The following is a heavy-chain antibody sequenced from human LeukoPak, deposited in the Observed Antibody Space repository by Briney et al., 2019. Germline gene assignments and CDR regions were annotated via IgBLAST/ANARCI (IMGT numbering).Heavy chain of an antibody. V-gene: IGHV3-23*01. CDR1: GFSFRSYA. D-gene: IGHD5-12*01. CDR3: AKNPDIVATYNYFDY. J-gene: IGHJ4*02. CDR2: ISGSGGSI. Sequence: GGSLRLSCAASGFSFRSYAKSWVRQAPGKGLEWVSVISGSGGSIYYADSVKGRFTISRDNSENTLSLRMNSLRTEDTAIYYCAKNPDIVATYNYFDYWGQGTLVTVSS.